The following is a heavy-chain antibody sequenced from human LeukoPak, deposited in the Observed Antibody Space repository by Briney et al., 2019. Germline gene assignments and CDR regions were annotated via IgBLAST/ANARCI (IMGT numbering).Heavy chain of an antibody. D-gene: IGHD3-3*01. CDR1: GGTFSRYA. CDR3: ARTYYDFWSGYYYYYMDV. V-gene: IGHV1-69*13. Sequence: ASVKVSCKASGGTFSRYAIIWVRQAPGQGLEWMGGIIPIFGTANYAQKFQGRVTITADESTSTAYMELSSLRSEDTAVYYCARTYYDFWSGYYYYYMDVCGKGATVTASS. CDR2: IIPIFGTA. J-gene: IGHJ6*03.